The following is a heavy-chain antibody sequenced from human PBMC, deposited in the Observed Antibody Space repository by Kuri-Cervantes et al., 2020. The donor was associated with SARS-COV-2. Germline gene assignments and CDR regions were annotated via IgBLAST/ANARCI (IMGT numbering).Heavy chain of an antibody. J-gene: IGHJ4*02. V-gene: IGHV1-2*02. Sequence: ASVKVSWKASGYIFSDYYFHWVRQAPGQGPEWMGWINPSGGINPAQKFQDRVTMTRDTSTTTIHMGLSRPTPDDTAVFYCARDRRTGGYSSGFDLWGQGTLVTVSS. CDR3: ARDRRTGGYSSGFDL. D-gene: IGHD5-12*01. CDR2: INPSGGI. CDR1: GYIFSDYY.